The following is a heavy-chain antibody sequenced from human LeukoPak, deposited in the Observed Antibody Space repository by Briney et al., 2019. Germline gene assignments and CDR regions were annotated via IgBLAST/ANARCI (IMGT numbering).Heavy chain of an antibody. CDR3: ARAPSEIGGYYPEYFRH. J-gene: IGHJ1*01. D-gene: IGHD3-22*01. V-gene: IGHV3-74*01. CDR2: IKGDGNT. Sequence: GGSLRLSCAASGFTFSSYWMHWVRPAPGKGLVWVSRIKGDGNTNYAASVKGRFTISRDNAKNTVSLQMNSLRAEDTGVYYCARAPSEIGGYYPEYFRHWGQGTLVTVSS. CDR1: GFTFSSYW.